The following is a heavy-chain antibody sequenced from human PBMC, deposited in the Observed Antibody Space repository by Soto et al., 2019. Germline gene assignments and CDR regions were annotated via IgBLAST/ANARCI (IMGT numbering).Heavy chain of an antibody. CDR3: ADSDFWSGYGKREAFDI. D-gene: IGHD3-3*01. Sequence: QITLKESGPTLVKPTQTLTLTCTFSGFSLTTSGVGVGWIRHPPGKGLEWIALIYWDAEKRYSPSLQSRLTITMDTSKNQVVRTVANMDPVDTARYYCADSDFWSGYGKREAFDIWGQGTTVTVSS. CDR1: GFSLTTSGVG. V-gene: IGHV2-5*02. CDR2: IYWDAEK. J-gene: IGHJ3*02.